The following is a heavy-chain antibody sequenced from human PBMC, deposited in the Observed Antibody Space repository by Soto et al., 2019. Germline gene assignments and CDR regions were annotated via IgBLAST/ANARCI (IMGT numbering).Heavy chain of an antibody. CDR3: ARGASITMVRGVLYNWFDP. J-gene: IGHJ5*02. CDR1: GGSVSSGSYY. CDR2: IYYSGST. Sequence: SETLSLTCTVSGGSVSSGSYYWSWVRQPPGKGLEWIGYIYYSGSTNYNPSLKSRVTISVDTSKNQFSLKLSSVTAADTAVYYCARGASITMVRGVLYNWFDPWGQGTLVTVSP. D-gene: IGHD3-10*01. V-gene: IGHV4-61*01.